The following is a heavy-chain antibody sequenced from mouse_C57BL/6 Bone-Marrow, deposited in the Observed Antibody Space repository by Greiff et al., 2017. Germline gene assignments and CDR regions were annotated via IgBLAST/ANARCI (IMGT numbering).Heavy chain of an antibody. CDR1: GYTFTSYW. V-gene: IGHV1-50*01. J-gene: IGHJ3*01. CDR3: ASSRAWFAY. CDR2: IDPSESYT. Sequence: VQLKQPGAELVKPGASVKLSCKASGYTFTSYWMQWVKQRPGQGLEWIGEIDPSESYTNYNQKFKGKATLTVDTSSSTAYMQLSSLTSEDSAVYYCASSRAWFAYWGQGTLVTVSA. D-gene: IGHD1-1*01.